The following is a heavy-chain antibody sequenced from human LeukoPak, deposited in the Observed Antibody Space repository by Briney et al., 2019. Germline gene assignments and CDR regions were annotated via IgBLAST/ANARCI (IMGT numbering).Heavy chain of an antibody. CDR2: ISYDGSNK. CDR3: ARDHDYGDYQMVY. V-gene: IGHV3-30-3*01. J-gene: IGHJ4*02. Sequence: GGSLRLSCAASGFTFSSYAMSWVRQAPGKGLEWVAVISYDGSNKYYADSVKGRFTISRDNSKNTLYLQMNSLRAEDTAVYYCARDHDYGDYQMVYWGQGTLVTVSS. CDR1: GFTFSSYA. D-gene: IGHD4-17*01.